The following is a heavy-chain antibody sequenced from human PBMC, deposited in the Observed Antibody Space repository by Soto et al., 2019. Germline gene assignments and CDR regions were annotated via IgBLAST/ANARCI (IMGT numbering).Heavy chain of an antibody. CDR3: AKEGIELMVSNNWFDP. V-gene: IGHV3-23*01. Sequence: GGSLRLSCAASGFTFSSYAMSWVRQAPGKELEWVSAISGSGGSTYYADSVKGRFTISRDNSKNTLYLQMNSLRAEDTAVYYCAKEGIELMVSNNWFDPWGQGTLVTVSS. J-gene: IGHJ5*02. D-gene: IGHD2-8*01. CDR2: ISGSGGST. CDR1: GFTFSSYA.